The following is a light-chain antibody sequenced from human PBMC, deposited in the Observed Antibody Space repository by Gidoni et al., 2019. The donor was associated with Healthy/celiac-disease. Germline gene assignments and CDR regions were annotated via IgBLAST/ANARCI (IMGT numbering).Light chain of an antibody. Sequence: QSALTQPASVSGSPGQSITISCTGTSSDVGGYNYVSWYQQHPGKAPKLMIYEVSNRPSGVSTRFSVSKSGNTASLTISGLQAEDEADYYCSSYTSSSTFVVFGGGTKLTVL. CDR2: EVS. V-gene: IGLV2-14*01. CDR1: SSDVGGYNY. J-gene: IGLJ2*01. CDR3: SSYTSSSTFVV.